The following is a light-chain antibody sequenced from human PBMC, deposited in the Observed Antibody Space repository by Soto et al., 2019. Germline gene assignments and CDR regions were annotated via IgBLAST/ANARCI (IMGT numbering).Light chain of an antibody. V-gene: IGKV1-39*01. J-gene: IGKJ1*01. CDR2: GAS. Sequence: ASAGDSVTMSCRAGQIIGNNLNWYQQRPGKAPKLLIFGASNLQSGVPSRFSGSGSGTDLTLTISGVQHEDFATYYCQQSYFTPTFGQGTKVDI. CDR3: QQSYFTPT. CDR1: QIIGNN.